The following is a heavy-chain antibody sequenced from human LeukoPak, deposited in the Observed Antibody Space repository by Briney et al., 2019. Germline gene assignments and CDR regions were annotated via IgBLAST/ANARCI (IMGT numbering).Heavy chain of an antibody. CDR3: ARARRITMVRGGEDYFDY. V-gene: IGHV1-18*01. D-gene: IGHD3-10*01. Sequence: ASVKVSCKASGYTFTSYGISWVRQAPGQGLEWMGWISAYNGNTNYAQKLQGRVTMTTDTSTSTAYMELRSLRSDDTAVYYCARARRITMVRGGEDYFDYWGQGTLVTVSS. CDR1: GYTFTSYG. CDR2: ISAYNGNT. J-gene: IGHJ4*02.